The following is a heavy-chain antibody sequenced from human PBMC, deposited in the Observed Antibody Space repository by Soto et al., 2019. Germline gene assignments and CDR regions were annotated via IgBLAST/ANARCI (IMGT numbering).Heavy chain of an antibody. CDR3: ARDSDFWSGYYKEGACDI. V-gene: IGHV1-69*08. D-gene: IGHD3-3*01. CDR2: IIPILGIA. Sequence: QVQLVQSGAEVKKPGSSVKVSCKASAGTFSSYTISWVRQAPGQVLEWMGSIIPILGIANYAQKFQGRVTITADKSTSTAYMELSSLRSEDTAVYYCARDSDFWSGYYKEGACDIWGQGTMVTVSS. CDR1: AGTFSSYT. J-gene: IGHJ3*02.